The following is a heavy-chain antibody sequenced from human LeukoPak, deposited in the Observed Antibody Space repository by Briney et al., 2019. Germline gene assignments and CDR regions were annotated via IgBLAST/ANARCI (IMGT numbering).Heavy chain of an antibody. V-gene: IGHV3-21*01. Sequence: GGSLRLSCAASGFSFSSYSMHWVRQAPGKGLQWFSSISRSSNYKFYADSVKGRFTISRDNAKNSLYLQMNSLRAEDTAVYYCARDLIYGSGEYWGQGILVTVSS. J-gene: IGHJ4*02. CDR3: ARDLIYGSGEY. D-gene: IGHD3-10*01. CDR1: GFSFSSYS. CDR2: ISRSSNYK.